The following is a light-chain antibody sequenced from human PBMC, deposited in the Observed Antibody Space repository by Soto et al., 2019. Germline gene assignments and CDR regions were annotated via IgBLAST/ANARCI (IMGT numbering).Light chain of an antibody. Sequence: QSVLTQPPSASGTPGQRVTISCSGSSSNIGSNAVSWYRQLPGTAPKLLIYGNNQRPSGVPDRFSGSKSGTSASLAISGLQSEDEADYFCAAWDDSRQGVFGTGTKVTVL. CDR3: AAWDDSRQGV. CDR1: SSNIGSNA. V-gene: IGLV1-44*01. CDR2: GNN. J-gene: IGLJ1*01.